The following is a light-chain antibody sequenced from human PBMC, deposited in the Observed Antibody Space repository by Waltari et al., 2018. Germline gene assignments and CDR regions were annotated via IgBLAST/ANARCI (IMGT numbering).Light chain of an antibody. CDR1: SGYSSNV. V-gene: IGLV4-69*01. CDR3: QTGGHGTWV. Sequence: LVLTQSPSPSASLGASVKLTCTLSSGYSSNVIAWLQQQPGKGPRYLMKVNSDGSHRKGDDIPDRFSASKSGTECQLTISSLQSEDEAGYFGQTGGHGTWVFGGGTKLTVL. J-gene: IGLJ3*02. CDR2: VNSDGSH.